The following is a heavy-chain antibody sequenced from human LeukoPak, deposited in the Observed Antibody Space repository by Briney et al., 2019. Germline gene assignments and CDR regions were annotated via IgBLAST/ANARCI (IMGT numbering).Heavy chain of an antibody. CDR1: GFTFDDYA. D-gene: IGHD3-10*01. J-gene: IGHJ4*02. CDR3: AKDINPYYYGSGSDGGIDY. V-gene: IGHV3-43D*03. CDR2: ISWDGGST. Sequence: GGSLRLSCAASGFTFDDYAMHWVRQAPGKGLEWVSLISWDGGSTYYADSVKGRFTISRDKSKNSLYLQMISLRAEDTALYYCAKDINPYYYGSGSDGGIDYWGQGTLVAVSS.